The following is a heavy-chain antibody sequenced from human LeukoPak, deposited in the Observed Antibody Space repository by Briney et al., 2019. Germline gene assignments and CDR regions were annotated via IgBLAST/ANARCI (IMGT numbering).Heavy chain of an antibody. CDR3: AKGGEDSGYNSHFDY. D-gene: IGHD5-24*01. Sequence: GGSLRLSCATSGFTFTSYALGWVRQAPGKGLEWVSLISGSGGSRYYGDSVKGRFTISRDNSKNLLYLEMNSLRAGDTAVYYCAKGGEDSGYNSHFDYWGQGTLVIVSS. J-gene: IGHJ4*02. CDR1: GFTFTSYA. CDR2: ISGSGGSR. V-gene: IGHV3-23*01.